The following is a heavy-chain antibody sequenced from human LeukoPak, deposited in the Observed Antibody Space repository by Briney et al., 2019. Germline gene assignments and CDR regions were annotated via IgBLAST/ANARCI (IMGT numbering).Heavy chain of an antibody. CDR3: AKDGCSGGSCQADY. V-gene: IGHV3-23*01. Sequence: GGSLRLSCAASGFVFSTYAMTWVRQAPGRGLEWASSINEDGSATYYAGSVRGLFTISRDNSKNTLYLQMNSLRYEDTAVYYCAKDGCSGGSCQADYWGQGTLVTVSS. CDR1: GFVFSTYA. D-gene: IGHD2-15*01. CDR2: INEDGSAT. J-gene: IGHJ4*02.